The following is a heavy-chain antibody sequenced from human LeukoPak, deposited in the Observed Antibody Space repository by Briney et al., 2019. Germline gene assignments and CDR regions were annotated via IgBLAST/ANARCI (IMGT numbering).Heavy chain of an antibody. CDR2: IEQKGSEE. CDR3: ARVPSITIFGRPTYCDL. V-gene: IGHV3-7*01. J-gene: IGHJ5*02. Sequence: TGGSLTLSCIASGFTFKNYWMTWVRQAPGKGLEWVAHIEQKGSEEYHVDSAKGRFTISRDKSENSLFLQMNSLRVDDTAVYYCARVPSITIFGRPTYCDLWGQGTLVTVSS. CDR1: GFTFKNYW. D-gene: IGHD3-3*01.